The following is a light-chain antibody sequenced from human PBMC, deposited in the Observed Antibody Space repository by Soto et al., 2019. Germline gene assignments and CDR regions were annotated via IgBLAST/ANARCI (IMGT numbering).Light chain of an antibody. CDR2: VAP. J-gene: IGKJ1*01. V-gene: IGKV1-6*02. CDR1: QYIRHD. Sequence: AIQMTQSPSSLSASVGDRVAISCRAGQYIRHDLSWYQQKPGKAPKVVIYVAPRLQGGVSSRFSGSGSGTDFTLTISRLQPEDFATYYCLQDYNYPWTFGQGTKVDI. CDR3: LQDYNYPWT.